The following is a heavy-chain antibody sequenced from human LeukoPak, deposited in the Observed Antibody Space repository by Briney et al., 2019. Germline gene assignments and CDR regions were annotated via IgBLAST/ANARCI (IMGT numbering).Heavy chain of an antibody. V-gene: IGHV3-30*18. CDR2: ISYDGSNK. Sequence: GGSLRLSCAAAGFTFSSYGMHWVRQGPGKGLEWVAVISYDGSNKYYADSVKGRFTISRDNSKNTLYLQMNSLRAEDTAVYYCAKARCSGGSCYYYYGMDVWGKGTTVTVSS. CDR3: AKARCSGGSCYYYYGMDV. D-gene: IGHD2-15*01. CDR1: GFTFSSYG. J-gene: IGHJ6*04.